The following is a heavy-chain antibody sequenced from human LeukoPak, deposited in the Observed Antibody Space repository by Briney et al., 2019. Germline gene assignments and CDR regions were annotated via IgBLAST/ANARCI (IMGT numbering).Heavy chain of an antibody. V-gene: IGHV4-61*01. CDR2: IYYTGST. D-gene: IGHD4-17*01. CDR3: ARDRFGNGDYETMFDY. CDR1: AGSVSNGNYY. J-gene: IGHJ4*02. Sequence: SETLSLTCTVSAGSVSNGNYYWSWLRQPPGKALEWIGYIYYTGSTYYIPSLEGRVTISVDTSKNQFSVKLNSVTAADTAVYYCARDRFGNGDYETMFDYWGQGTLVTVSS.